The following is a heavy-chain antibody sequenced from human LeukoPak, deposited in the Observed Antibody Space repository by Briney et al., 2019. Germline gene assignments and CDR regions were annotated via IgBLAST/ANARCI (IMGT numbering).Heavy chain of an antibody. V-gene: IGHV3-23*01. CDR1: GFSFSSFA. D-gene: IGHD2-8*01. Sequence: GGSLRLSCVGSGFSFSSFAMSWVRQAPGKGLEWVSPVSGGGAYTYYADSVKGRFTVSRDDSKSMHFLQMNSLRPEDTALYFCAKRITVSAGYYLDSWGQGTLVAVSS. CDR3: AKRITVSAGYYLDS. J-gene: IGHJ4*02. CDR2: VSGGGAYT.